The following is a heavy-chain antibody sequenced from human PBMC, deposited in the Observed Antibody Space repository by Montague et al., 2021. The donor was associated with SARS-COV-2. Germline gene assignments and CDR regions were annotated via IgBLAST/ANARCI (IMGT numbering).Heavy chain of an antibody. CDR2: INHSGST. D-gene: IGHD2-15*01. CDR1: GGSFSGYY. J-gene: IGHJ4*02. V-gene: IGHV4-34*01. CDR3: VVVPLGPRGRGFDY. Sequence: SETLSLTCAVYGGSFSGYYWNWIRQPPGKGLEWIGEINHSGSTNYNPSLKSRVAISVDTSKNQFSLKLSPVTAADTAVYYCVVVPLGPRGRGFDYWGQGTLVTVSS.